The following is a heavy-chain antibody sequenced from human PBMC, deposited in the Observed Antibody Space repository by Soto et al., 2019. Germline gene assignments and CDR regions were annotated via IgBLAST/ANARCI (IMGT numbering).Heavy chain of an antibody. Sequence: GGSLRLSYAASGFTFSSYGMSWVRQAPGKGLEWVSAISGSGGSTYYADSVKGRFTISRDNSKNTLYLQMNSLRAEDTAVYYCAKALGGTLYYYYMDVWGKGTTVTVS. CDR3: AKALGGTLYYYYMDV. J-gene: IGHJ6*03. V-gene: IGHV3-23*01. CDR1: GFTFSSYG. CDR2: ISGSGGST. D-gene: IGHD3-16*01.